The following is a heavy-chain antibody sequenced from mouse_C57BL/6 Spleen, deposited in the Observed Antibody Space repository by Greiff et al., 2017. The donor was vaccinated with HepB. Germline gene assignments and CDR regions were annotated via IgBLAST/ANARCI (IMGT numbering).Heavy chain of an antibody. CDR1: GYAFSSSW. J-gene: IGHJ1*03. V-gene: IGHV1-82*01. CDR2: IYPGDGDT. CDR3: ARGVTTVVAKDWYFDV. Sequence: VNVVESGPELVKPGASVKISCKASGYAFSSSWMNWVKQRPGKGLEWIGRIYPGDGDTNYNGKFKGKATLTADKSSSTAYMQLSSLTSEDSAVYFCARGVTTVVAKDWYFDVWGTGTTVTVSS. D-gene: IGHD1-1*01.